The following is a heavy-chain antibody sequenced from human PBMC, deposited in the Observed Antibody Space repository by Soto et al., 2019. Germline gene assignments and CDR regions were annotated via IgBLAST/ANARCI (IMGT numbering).Heavy chain of an antibody. Sequence: QVPLVESGGGVVQPGRSLRLSCAASGFTFSSYAMHWVRQAPGKGLEWVAVISYDGRNEYYADSVKGRFTISRDNSKNTLYLQMNSLRAEDTAVYYCASTTSGSRYTYGGRYFDYWGQGTLVTVSS. CDR1: GFTFSSYA. CDR3: ASTTSGSRYTYGGRYFDY. D-gene: IGHD5-18*01. V-gene: IGHV3-30*04. J-gene: IGHJ4*02. CDR2: ISYDGRNE.